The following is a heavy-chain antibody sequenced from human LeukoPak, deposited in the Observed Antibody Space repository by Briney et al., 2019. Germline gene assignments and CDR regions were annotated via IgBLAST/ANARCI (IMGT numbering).Heavy chain of an antibody. Sequence: SETLSLTCTVSGGSISSYHWSWIRQPAGKGLEWIGHIYTPGSTKYNPSLKSRVTMSVDTSKNQFSLKLSSVTAADTAVYYCARVDYGGNIVPDYYYMDVWGKGTTVTVSS. V-gene: IGHV4-4*07. J-gene: IGHJ6*03. CDR3: ARVDYGGNIVPDYYYMDV. D-gene: IGHD4-23*01. CDR2: IYTPGST. CDR1: GGSISSYH.